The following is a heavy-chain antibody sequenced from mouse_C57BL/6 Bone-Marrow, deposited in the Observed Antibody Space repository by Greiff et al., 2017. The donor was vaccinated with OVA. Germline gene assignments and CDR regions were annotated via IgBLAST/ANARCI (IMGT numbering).Heavy chain of an antibody. D-gene: IGHD3-2*02. CDR1: GYTFTDYY. Sequence: EVQLQQSGPELVKPGASVKISCKASGYTFTDYYMNWVKQSHGKSLEWIGDINPNNGGTSYNQKFKGKATLTVDKSSSTAYMELRSLTSEDSAVYYCARRLSCDDWYFDVWGTGTTVTVSS. J-gene: IGHJ1*03. CDR3: ARRLSCDDWYFDV. CDR2: INPNNGGT. V-gene: IGHV1-26*01.